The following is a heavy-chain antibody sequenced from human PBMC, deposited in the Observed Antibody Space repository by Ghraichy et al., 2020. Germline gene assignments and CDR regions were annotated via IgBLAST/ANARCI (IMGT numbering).Heavy chain of an antibody. J-gene: IGHJ5*02. V-gene: IGHV4-59*08. CDR1: GGSISSYY. Sequence: SETLSLTCTVSGGSISSYYWSWIRQPPGKGLEWIGYIYYSGSTNYNPSLKSRVTISVDTSKNQFSLKLSSVTAADTAVYYCPRQPSSWNLIWFDPWGQGTLVTVSS. CDR3: PRQPSSWNLIWFDP. CDR2: IYYSGST. D-gene: IGHD1-7*01.